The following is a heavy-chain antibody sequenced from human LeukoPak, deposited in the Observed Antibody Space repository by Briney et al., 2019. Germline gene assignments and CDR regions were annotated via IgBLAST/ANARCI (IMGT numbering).Heavy chain of an antibody. Sequence: ASVRVSCKASGYSFINFGITWVRQAPGQGLEWMGWISAYNGNTNYAQKLQGRVTMTTDTSTSTAYMELRSLRSDDTAVYYCARVRIGGSYSWFDPWGQGTLVTVSS. CDR1: GYSFINFG. J-gene: IGHJ5*02. D-gene: IGHD1-26*01. V-gene: IGHV1-18*01. CDR2: ISAYNGNT. CDR3: ARVRIGGSYSWFDP.